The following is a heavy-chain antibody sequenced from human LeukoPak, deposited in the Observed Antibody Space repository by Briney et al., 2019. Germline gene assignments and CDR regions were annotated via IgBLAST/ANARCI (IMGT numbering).Heavy chain of an antibody. CDR1: GGTFSSYA. D-gene: IGHD3-9*01. CDR3: ARGYYDILTGYFDY. J-gene: IGHJ4*02. CDR2: IIPIFGTA. Sequence: GASVKVSCKASGGTFSSYAISWVRQAPGQGLKWMGGIIPIFGTANYAQKFQGRVTITTDESTSTAYMELSSLRSEDTAVYYCARGYYDILTGYFDYWGQGTLVTVSS. V-gene: IGHV1-69*05.